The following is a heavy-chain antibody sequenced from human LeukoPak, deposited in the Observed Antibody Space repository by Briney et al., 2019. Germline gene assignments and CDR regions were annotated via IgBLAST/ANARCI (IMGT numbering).Heavy chain of an antibody. V-gene: IGHV3-7*03. Sequence: GGSLRLSCAASGFTFSSYWMSWVRQAPGKGLEWVANIKQDGSEKYYVDSVKGRFTISRDNAKNSLYLQMNSLRAEDTAVYYCAKDRRYYDSSGYYSYYFDYWGQGTLVTVSS. J-gene: IGHJ4*02. CDR1: GFTFSSYW. D-gene: IGHD3-22*01. CDR2: IKQDGSEK. CDR3: AKDRRYYDSSGYYSYYFDY.